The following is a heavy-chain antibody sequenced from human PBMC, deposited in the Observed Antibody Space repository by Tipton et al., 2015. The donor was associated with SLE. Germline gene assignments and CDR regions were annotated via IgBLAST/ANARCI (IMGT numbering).Heavy chain of an antibody. CDR2: IYESGST. Sequence: LRLSCSVSGGSIRSGGYSWGWIRQHPGKGLEWIGYIYESGSTHYNPSLKSRVFISADTSKSQFSLILSSVTAADSAVYYCARVRDSDGYGDNCYFMAVCGKASAVTV. D-gene: IGHD5-18*01. V-gene: IGHV4-31*03. J-gene: IGHJ6*03. CDR3: ARVRDSDGYGDNCYFMAV. CDR1: GGSIRSGGYS.